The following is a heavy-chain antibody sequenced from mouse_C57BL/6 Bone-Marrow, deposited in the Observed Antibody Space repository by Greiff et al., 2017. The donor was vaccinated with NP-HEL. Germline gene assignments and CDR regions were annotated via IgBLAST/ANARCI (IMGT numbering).Heavy chain of an antibody. CDR3: AREGIYYDYDGYIDY. CDR1: GYTFTDYY. V-gene: IGHV1-19*01. D-gene: IGHD2-4*01. CDR2: INPYNGGT. Sequence: EVQVVESGPVLVKPGASVKMSCKASGYTFTDYYMNWVKQSHGKSLEWIGVINPYNGGTSYNQKFKGKATLTVDKSSSTAYMELNSLTSEDSAVYYCAREGIYYDYDGYIDYWGQGTTLTVSS. J-gene: IGHJ2*01.